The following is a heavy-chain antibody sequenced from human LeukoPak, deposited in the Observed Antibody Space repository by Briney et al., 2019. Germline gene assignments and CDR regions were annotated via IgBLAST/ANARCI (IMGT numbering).Heavy chain of an antibody. J-gene: IGHJ4*02. CDR1: GGPISSYY. CDR3: ARYMVRGVNRHFDY. CDR2: IYYSGST. Sequence: SETLSLTCTVSGGPISSYYWSWIRQPPGKGLEWIGYIYYSGSTNYNPSLKSRVTISVDTSKNQFSLKLSSVTAADTAVHYCARYMVRGVNRHFDYWGQGTLVTVSS. D-gene: IGHD3-10*01. V-gene: IGHV4-59*01.